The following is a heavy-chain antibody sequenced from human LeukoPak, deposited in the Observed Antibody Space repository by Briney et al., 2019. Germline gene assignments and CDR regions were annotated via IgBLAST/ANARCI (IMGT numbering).Heavy chain of an antibody. CDR3: ARDSLYNFWSGYYHTTYYFDY. Sequence: SETLSLTCTVSGGSISSGNYYWSWIRQPAGKGLEWIGHIYTSGTTYNPSLKSRVTISVDTSKNQFSLNLSSMTAADTAVYYCARDSLYNFWSGYYHTTYYFDYWGLGTLVTVSS. CDR2: IYTSGT. D-gene: IGHD3-3*01. V-gene: IGHV4-61*09. J-gene: IGHJ4*02. CDR1: GGSISSGNYY.